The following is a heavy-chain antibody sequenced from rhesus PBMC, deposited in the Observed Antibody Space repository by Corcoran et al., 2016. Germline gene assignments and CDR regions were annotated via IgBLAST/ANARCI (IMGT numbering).Heavy chain of an antibody. CDR1: GGSISSNW. J-gene: IGHJ3*01. D-gene: IGHD1-20*01. V-gene: IGHV4-173*01. Sequence: QLQLQESGPGLVKPSETLSLTCAVSGGSISSNWWSWIRQPPGKGLEWIGRISGSSGNNNYNPYLRRRVTNSTDTYKTQLSVKLIAATAADTAVYYCARDPHIAGTAAFDFWGQGLRVTVSS. CDR3: ARDPHIAGTAAFDF. CDR2: ISGSSGNN.